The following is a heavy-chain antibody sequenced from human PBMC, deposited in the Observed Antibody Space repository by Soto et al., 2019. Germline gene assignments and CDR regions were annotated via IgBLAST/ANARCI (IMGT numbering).Heavy chain of an antibody. V-gene: IGHV1-18*01. Sequence: QVQLVQSGAEVKKPGASVKVSCKASGYTFTSYGISWVRQAPGQGLEWMGWISAYNGNTNYAQKLQGRVTMTTDTSTSTAYMELRSLRSDDTAVYYCASGRGGRYYDSSGYHMDYWGQGTLVTVSS. J-gene: IGHJ4*02. CDR1: GYTFTSYG. CDR2: ISAYNGNT. CDR3: ASGRGGRYYDSSGYHMDY. D-gene: IGHD3-22*01.